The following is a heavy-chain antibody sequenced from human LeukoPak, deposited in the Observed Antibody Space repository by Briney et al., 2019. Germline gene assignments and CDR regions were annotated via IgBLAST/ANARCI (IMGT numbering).Heavy chain of an antibody. Sequence: GGSLRLSCAASGFIFSDYYMSWIRQAPGKGLEWVSYISSSGSTIYYADSVKGRFTISRDNAKNSLYLQMNSLRAEDTAVYYCARVPTTTVTVDYWGQGTLVTVSS. V-gene: IGHV3-11*01. CDR1: GFIFSDYY. CDR2: ISSSGSTI. CDR3: ARVPTTTVTVDY. J-gene: IGHJ4*02. D-gene: IGHD4-17*01.